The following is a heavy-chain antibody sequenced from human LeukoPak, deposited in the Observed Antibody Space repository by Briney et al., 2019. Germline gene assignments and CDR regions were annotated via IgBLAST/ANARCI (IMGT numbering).Heavy chain of an antibody. D-gene: IGHD3-10*01. Sequence: GTSLRLSCEASGYSLSNNGMHWVRQAPGKGLEWVAVIWNDGSKRYYADSVKGRFTISRDNSKNTLYLQMNSLRAEDTAVYYCARDRVTMVRGVIRKSHFDYWGQGTLVTVSS. CDR2: IWNDGSKR. CDR1: GYSLSNNG. J-gene: IGHJ4*02. V-gene: IGHV3-33*01. CDR3: ARDRVTMVRGVIRKSHFDY.